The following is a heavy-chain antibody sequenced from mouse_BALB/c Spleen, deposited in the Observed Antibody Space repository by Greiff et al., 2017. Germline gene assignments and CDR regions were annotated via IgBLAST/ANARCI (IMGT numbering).Heavy chain of an antibody. V-gene: IGHV5-6-3*01. Sequence: EVHLVESGGGLVQPGGSLKLSCAASGFTFSSYGMSWVRQTPDKRLELVATINSNGGSTYYPDSVKGRFTISRDNAKNTLYLQMSSLKSEDTAMYYCARAYYRYDYWGQGTTLTVSS. J-gene: IGHJ2*01. CDR1: GFTFSSYG. CDR3: ARAYYRYDY. CDR2: INSNGGST. D-gene: IGHD2-14*01.